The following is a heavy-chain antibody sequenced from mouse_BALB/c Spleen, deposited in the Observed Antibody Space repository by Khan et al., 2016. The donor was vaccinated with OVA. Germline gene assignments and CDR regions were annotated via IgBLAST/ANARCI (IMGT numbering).Heavy chain of an antibody. CDR1: GYPFTDYN. V-gene: IGHV1-18*01. CDR3: ASHGYGGFAY. J-gene: IGHJ3*01. CDR2: IFPNNGGT. D-gene: IGHD2-2*01. Sequence: VRLQQSGPELVKPGASVKIPCKASGYPFTDYNLAWVKQSHGRGLVWIGDIFPNNGGTVYNEKFKGRATLTVDKSSSTAFMELSSLTSEDTAVYDCASHGYGGFAYWGQGTLVTVSA.